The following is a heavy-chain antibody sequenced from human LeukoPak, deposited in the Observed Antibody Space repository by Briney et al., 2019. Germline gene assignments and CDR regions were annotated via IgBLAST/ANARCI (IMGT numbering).Heavy chain of an antibody. CDR3: ARVIAGRPYYYYGMDV. J-gene: IGHJ6*02. V-gene: IGHV3-21*01. CDR1: GFTFTTYS. Sequence: GGSLRLSCAASGFTFTTYSMNWVRQAPGKGLEWVSSITGSSSYMYYSDSVKGRFTVSRDNARNSLYLQMNSLRAEDTAVYYCARVIAGRPYYYYGMDVWGQGTTVTVSS. CDR2: ITGSSSYM. D-gene: IGHD6-6*01.